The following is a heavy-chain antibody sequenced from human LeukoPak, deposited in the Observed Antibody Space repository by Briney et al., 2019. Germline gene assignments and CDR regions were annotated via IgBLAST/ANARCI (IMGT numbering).Heavy chain of an antibody. CDR1: GFTFSSYG. V-gene: IGHV3-33*01. Sequence: GGSLRLSCAASGFTFSSYGMHWVRQAAGKGLEWVAVIWYDGSNKYYADSVKGRFTISRDNSKNTLYLQMNSLRAEDTAVYYCARRRGPYSSSLPDYWGQGTLVTVSS. CDR3: ARRRGPYSSSLPDY. D-gene: IGHD6-6*01. CDR2: IWYDGSNK. J-gene: IGHJ4*02.